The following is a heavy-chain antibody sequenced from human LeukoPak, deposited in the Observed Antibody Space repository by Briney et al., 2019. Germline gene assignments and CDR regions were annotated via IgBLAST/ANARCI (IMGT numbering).Heavy chain of an antibody. CDR3: ARDPLPTRRAQSTTVTTHY. D-gene: IGHD4-17*01. CDR2: IIPILGIA. J-gene: IGHJ4*02. V-gene: IGHV1-69*04. Sequence: SVKVSCKASGGTFSSYAISWVRQAPGQGLEWMGRIIPILGIANYAQKFQGRVTITADKSTSTAYMELSSLRSEDTAVYYCARDPLPTRRAQSTTVTTHYWGQGTLVTVSS. CDR1: GGTFSSYA.